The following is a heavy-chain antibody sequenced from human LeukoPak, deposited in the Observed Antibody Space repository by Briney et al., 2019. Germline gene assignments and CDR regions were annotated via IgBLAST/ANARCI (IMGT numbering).Heavy chain of an antibody. J-gene: IGHJ4*02. V-gene: IGHV1-18*01. CDR2: ISAYNGNT. D-gene: IGHD3-10*01. CDR3: ASRDDSGTFDY. Sequence: ASVKVSYKASGYTFTSYGISWVRQAPGQGLEWMGWISAYNGNTNYAQKLQGRVTMTTDTSTSTAYMELRSLRSDDTAVYYCASRDDSGTFDYWGQGTLVTVSS. CDR1: GYTFTSYG.